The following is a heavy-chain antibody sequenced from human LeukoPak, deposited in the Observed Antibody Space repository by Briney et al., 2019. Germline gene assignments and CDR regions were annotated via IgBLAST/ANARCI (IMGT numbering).Heavy chain of an antibody. J-gene: IGHJ4*02. CDR2: IYTSGST. CDR1: GGSISSYY. CDR3: ARDSDLGTNTAMVFFDY. D-gene: IGHD5-18*01. Sequence: SETLSLTCTVSGGSISSYYWSWIRQPAGKGLEWIGRIYTSGSTNYNPSLKSRVTMSVDTSKNQFSLKLSSVTVADTAVYYCARDSDLGTNTAMVFFDYWGQGTLVTVSS. V-gene: IGHV4-4*07.